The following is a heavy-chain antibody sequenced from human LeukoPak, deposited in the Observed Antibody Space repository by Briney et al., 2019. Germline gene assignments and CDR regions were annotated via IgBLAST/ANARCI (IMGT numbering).Heavy chain of an antibody. CDR2: IKQDGSEK. CDR1: GFTFSSYW. Sequence: GGSLRLSCAASGFTFSSYWMSWVRQAPGKGLEWVANIKQDGSEKYYVDSAKGRFTISRDNAKNSLYLQMNSLRAEDTAVYYCARETYYDFWSGYYYYYYYMDVWGKGTTVTVSS. J-gene: IGHJ6*03. V-gene: IGHV3-7*01. D-gene: IGHD3-3*01. CDR3: ARETYYDFWSGYYYYYYYMDV.